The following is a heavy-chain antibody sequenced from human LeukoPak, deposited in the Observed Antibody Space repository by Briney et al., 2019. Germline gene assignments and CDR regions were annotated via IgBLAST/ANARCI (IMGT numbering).Heavy chain of an antibody. CDR1: GGSISSGDYY. J-gene: IGHJ4*02. CDR3: VRRILGGSGWTFDY. Sequence: SETLSLTCTVSGGSISSGDYYWSWIRQPPGKGLEWIGYIYYSGSTYYNPSLKSRVTISVDTSKNQFSLKLSSVTAADTAVYYCVRRILGGSGWTFDYWGQGTLVTVSS. CDR2: IYYSGST. V-gene: IGHV4-30-4*01. D-gene: IGHD6-19*01.